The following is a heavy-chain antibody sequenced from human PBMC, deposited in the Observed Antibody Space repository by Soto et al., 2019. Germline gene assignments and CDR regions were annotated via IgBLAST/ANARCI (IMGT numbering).Heavy chain of an antibody. CDR3: ARVSYSSSWYREGGYYYGMDV. V-gene: IGHV3-21*01. J-gene: IGHJ6*02. D-gene: IGHD6-13*01. CDR1: GFTFSSYS. CDR2: ISSSSSYI. Sequence: EVQLVESGGGLGKPGGSLRLSCAASGFTFSSYSMNWVRLAPWNGLEWLASISSSSSYIYYADSVKGRFTISRDNAKNSLYLQMNSLRAEDTAVYYCARVSYSSSWYREGGYYYGMDVWGQGTTVTVSS.